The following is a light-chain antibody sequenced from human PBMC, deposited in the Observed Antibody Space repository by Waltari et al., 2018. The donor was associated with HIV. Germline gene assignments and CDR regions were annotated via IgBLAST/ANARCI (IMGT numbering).Light chain of an antibody. CDR2: EVS. J-gene: IGLJ2*01. CDR1: SSDVGGYKY. Sequence: LTQPASVSGSPGQSITISCTGTSSDVGGYKYVSWYQQHPGKAPKLMIYEVSNRPSGVSNRFSGSKSGNTASLTISGLQAEDEADYYCSSYTSSSTLVVFGGGTKLTVL. V-gene: IGLV2-14*01. CDR3: SSYTSSSTLVV.